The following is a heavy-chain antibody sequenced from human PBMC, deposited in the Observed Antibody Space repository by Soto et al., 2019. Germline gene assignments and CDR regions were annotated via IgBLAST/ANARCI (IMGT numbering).Heavy chain of an antibody. CDR2: IYYSGST. V-gene: IGHV4-59*01. D-gene: IGHD3-3*01. Sequence: QVQLQESGPGLVKPSETLSLTCTVSGGSISSYYWSWIRQPPGKGLEWIGYIYYSGSTNYNPSLKSRVTMSVDTSKNQFSLKLSSVTAADTAVYYCARDLGAVLSRKDYDFWSGDYAFDIWGQGTMVTVSS. CDR1: GGSISSYY. J-gene: IGHJ3*02. CDR3: ARDLGAVLSRKDYDFWSGDYAFDI.